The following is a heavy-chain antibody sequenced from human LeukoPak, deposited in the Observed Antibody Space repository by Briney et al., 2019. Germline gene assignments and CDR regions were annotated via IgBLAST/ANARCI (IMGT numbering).Heavy chain of an antibody. CDR3: GRALHIVVVPAAMLGGYYMDV. V-gene: IGHV7-4-1*02. J-gene: IGHJ6*03. CDR1: VYTFTSYA. D-gene: IGHD2-2*01. CDR2: INTNTMNP. Sequence: ASVKVSCTASVYTFTSYAMNWVPQAPGQGLKWLRWINTNTMNPTYAQGFTGRFVFSLGPAVSTVYLQISSLKGEENAVYYCGRALHIVVVPAAMLGGYYMDVWGRGTTVTISS.